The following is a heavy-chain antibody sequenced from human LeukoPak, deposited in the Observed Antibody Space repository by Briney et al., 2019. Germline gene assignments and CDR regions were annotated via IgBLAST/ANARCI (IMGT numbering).Heavy chain of an antibody. Sequence: PGGSLRLSCAASGFTFSGYWMHWVRQVAGKGLVWVSRISDDGSSTTNTIYADSVKGRFTISRDNAKNSLYLQMNSLRVDDTAVYYCTREVSGWRGGAFDLWGQGTMVTVSS. D-gene: IGHD6-19*01. CDR2: ISDDGSSTTNT. J-gene: IGHJ3*01. V-gene: IGHV3-74*01. CDR1: GFTFSGYW. CDR3: TREVSGWRGGAFDL.